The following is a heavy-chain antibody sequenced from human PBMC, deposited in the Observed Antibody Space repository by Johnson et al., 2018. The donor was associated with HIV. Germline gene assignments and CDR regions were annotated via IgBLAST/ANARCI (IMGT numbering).Heavy chain of an antibody. CDR2: IWYDGSNK. V-gene: IGHV3-33*06. CDR1: GFTFSSYG. D-gene: IGHD7-27*01. CDR3: AKGLNWGGDAFDI. J-gene: IGHJ3*02. Sequence: QVQLVESGGGVVQPGRSLRLSCAASGFTFSSYGMHWVRQAPGKGLEWVAVIWYDGSNKYYADSVKGRFTISRDNSKNTLYLQMNSLRAEDTAVYYCAKGLNWGGDAFDIWVQGTMVTVSS.